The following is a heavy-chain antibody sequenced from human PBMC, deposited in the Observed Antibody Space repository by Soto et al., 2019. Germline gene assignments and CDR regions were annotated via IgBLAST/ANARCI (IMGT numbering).Heavy chain of an antibody. V-gene: IGHV4-34*01. Sequence: SETLSLTCAVYGGSFSGYYWSWIRQPPGKGLEWIGEINHSGSTNYNPSLKSRVTISVDTSKNQFSLKLSSVTAADTAVYYCARRLSGYMDVWGKGTTVTVSS. D-gene: IGHD6-19*01. J-gene: IGHJ6*03. CDR2: INHSGST. CDR1: GGSFSGYY. CDR3: ARRLSGYMDV.